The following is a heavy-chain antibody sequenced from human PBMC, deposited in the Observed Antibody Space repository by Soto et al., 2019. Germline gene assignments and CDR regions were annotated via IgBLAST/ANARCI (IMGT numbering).Heavy chain of an antibody. V-gene: IGHV3-20*04. J-gene: IGHJ4*02. CDR2: ISWNGGRT. CDR1: GFNFGDYG. Sequence: EVQLVESVGGVVRPGGSLRLACAASGFNFGDYGMSWDRQAPGKGLEWVSAISWNGGRTGYADAVKGRFTISRDNAKDSLYLQMNSLRAEDTASYYCARGGIEARPEIDNWGQGTLVTVSS. D-gene: IGHD5-12*01. CDR3: ARGGIEARPEIDN.